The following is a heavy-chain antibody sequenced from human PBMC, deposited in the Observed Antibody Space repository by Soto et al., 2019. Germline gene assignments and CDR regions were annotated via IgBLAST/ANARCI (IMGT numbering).Heavy chain of an antibody. J-gene: IGHJ6*02. D-gene: IGHD6-13*01. V-gene: IGHV4-59*01. CDR2: IYYSGST. CDR3: ARQAGSSSWYDENYYGMDV. CDR1: GGCISSYY. Sequence: XASLSLTCTVCGGCISSYYWSWIRQPPGKGLEWIGYIYYSGSTNYNPSLKSRVTISVDTSKNQFSLKLSSVTAADTAVYYCARQAGSSSWYDENYYGMDVWGQRTTVTVSS.